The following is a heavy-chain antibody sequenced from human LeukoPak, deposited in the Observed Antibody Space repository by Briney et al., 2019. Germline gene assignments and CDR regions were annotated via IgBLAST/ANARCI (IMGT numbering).Heavy chain of an antibody. Sequence: GASVKVSCKASGYTFTSYAMHWVRQAPGQRLEWMGWINAGNGNTKYSQKFQGRVTITRDTSASTAYMELSSLRSEDTAVYYCARDPGSDFWSGYYTSMFFDYWGQGTLVTVSS. CDR2: INAGNGNT. CDR1: GYTFTSYA. V-gene: IGHV1-3*01. J-gene: IGHJ4*02. CDR3: ARDPGSDFWSGYYTSMFFDY. D-gene: IGHD3-3*01.